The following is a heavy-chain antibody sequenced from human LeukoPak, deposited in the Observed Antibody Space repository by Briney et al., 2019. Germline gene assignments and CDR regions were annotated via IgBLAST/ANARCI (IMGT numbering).Heavy chain of an antibody. V-gene: IGHV4-59*01. CDR1: GGSISSYY. Sequence: SETLSLTCTVSGGSISSYYWSWIRQPPGKGLQWIGYIYYSGSTNYNPSLKSRVTISVDTSKNQFSLKLSSVTAADTAVYYCARDENSTPLREEGYFDLWGRGTLVTVSS. J-gene: IGHJ2*01. CDR3: ARDENSTPLREEGYFDL. CDR2: IYYSGST. D-gene: IGHD6-6*01.